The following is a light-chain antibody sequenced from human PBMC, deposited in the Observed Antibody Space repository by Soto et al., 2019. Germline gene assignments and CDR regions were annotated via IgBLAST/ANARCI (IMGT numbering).Light chain of an antibody. CDR2: DVS. J-gene: IGLJ1*01. Sequence: QSVLTQPASVSGSPGQSITISCTGTSRDVGGYNYVSWYQQHPGKATKPMIYDVSNRPSGVSNRFSGSKSGNTASLTISGLQAEDEADYYCSSYTSSSTLYVFGTGTKVTVL. CDR1: SRDVGGYNY. CDR3: SSYTSSSTLYV. V-gene: IGLV2-14*01.